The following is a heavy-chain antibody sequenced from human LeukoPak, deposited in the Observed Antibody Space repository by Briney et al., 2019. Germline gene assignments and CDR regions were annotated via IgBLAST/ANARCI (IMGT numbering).Heavy chain of an antibody. CDR3: ASRLHGNYYGSGSYPYYFDY. V-gene: IGHV1-46*01. CDR1: GYTFTSYY. J-gene: IGHJ4*02. CDR2: INPSGGST. D-gene: IGHD3-10*01. Sequence: ASVKVSCKASGYTFTSYYMHWVRQAPGQGLEWMGIINPSGGSTSYAQKFQGRVTMTRDTSTSTVYMELSSLRSEDTAVYCCASRLHGNYYGSGSYPYYFDYWGQGTLVTVSS.